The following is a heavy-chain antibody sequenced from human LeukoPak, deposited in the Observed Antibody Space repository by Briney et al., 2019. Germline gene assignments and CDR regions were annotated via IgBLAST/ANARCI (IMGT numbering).Heavy chain of an antibody. D-gene: IGHD3-22*01. CDR2: IRYDGSNK. CDR3: AKDPKEGPNYYDSSGYYPGYSQH. V-gene: IGHV3-30*02. J-gene: IGHJ1*01. Sequence: GGSLRLSCAASGFTFSSYGMHWVRQAPGKGLEWVAFIRYDGSNKYYADSVKGRFTISRDNSKNTLYLQMNSLRAEDTAVYYCAKDPKEGPNYYDSSGYYPGYSQHWGQGTLVTVSS. CDR1: GFTFSSYG.